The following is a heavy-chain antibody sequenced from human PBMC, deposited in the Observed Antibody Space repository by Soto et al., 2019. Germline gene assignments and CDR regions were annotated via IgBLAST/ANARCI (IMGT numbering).Heavy chain of an antibody. J-gene: IGHJ6*03. CDR1: GDSFNDYY. V-gene: IGHV1-2*04. Sequence: QVQLVQSGAEVRKPGASVTVSCRSSGDSFNDYYIHWARQDPGQGFEWLGWINPNDGVTQYAQEFQGWVSMTKDTSIRTVYMELRRLRSDDTAVYYCARESGGAMATLDYYYFDMDVWGTGTTVTVSS. CDR2: INPNDGVT. D-gene: IGHD3-16*01. CDR3: ARESGGAMATLDYYYFDMDV.